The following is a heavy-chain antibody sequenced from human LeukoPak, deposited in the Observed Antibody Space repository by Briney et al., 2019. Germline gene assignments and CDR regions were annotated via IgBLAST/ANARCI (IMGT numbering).Heavy chain of an antibody. CDR1: GFTVSNTY. D-gene: IGHD6-19*01. V-gene: IGHV3-53*01. CDR3: ASGGGYSSAWHSSDY. Sequence: GGSLRLSCAASGFTVSNTYTSWVRQAPGKGLEWVSIIYSDGRTYYAESVEGRFTISRDNSKNTMYLQMNSLRAEDTAVYYCASGGGYSSAWHSSDYWGQGTLVTVSS. J-gene: IGHJ4*02. CDR2: IYSDGRT.